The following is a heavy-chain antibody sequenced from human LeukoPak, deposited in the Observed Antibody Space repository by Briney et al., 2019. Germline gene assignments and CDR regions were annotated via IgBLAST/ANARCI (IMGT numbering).Heavy chain of an antibody. D-gene: IGHD6-6*01. CDR1: GYTLTELS. V-gene: IGHV1-24*01. Sequence: GASVKVSCKVSGYTLTELSMHWVRQAPGKGLEWMGGFDPEDGETIYAQKFQGRVTITEDTSTDTAYMELSSLRSEDTAVYYCATGRSWIAARLFDYWGQGTLVTVSS. CDR3: ATGRSWIAARLFDY. CDR2: FDPEDGET. J-gene: IGHJ4*02.